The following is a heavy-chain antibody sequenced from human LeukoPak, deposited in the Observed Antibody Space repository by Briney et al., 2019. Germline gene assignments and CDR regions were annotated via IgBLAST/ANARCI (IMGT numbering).Heavy chain of an antibody. CDR3: ARSNARDGYNFGY. J-gene: IGHJ4*02. D-gene: IGHD5-24*01. CDR2: FYYSGAT. Sequence: SETLSLTCTVSGGSITSSYWSWLRQPPGKGLQWIGYFYYSGATNYNPSIKSRVTISVDTSKTQLSLKMTSMTAADTAVYYCARSNARDGYNFGYWGQGTLVTVSS. V-gene: IGHV4-59*08. CDR1: GGSITSSY.